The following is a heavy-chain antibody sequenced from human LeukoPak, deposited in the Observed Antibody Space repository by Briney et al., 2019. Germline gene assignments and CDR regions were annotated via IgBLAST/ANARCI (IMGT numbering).Heavy chain of an antibody. CDR2: IYPGDSDT. J-gene: IGHJ4*02. CDR3: ARRVGAKPYYFDY. CDR1: GYSSTSYW. Sequence: GESLKISCNASGYSSTSYWTGWVRQVPGKGLEWMGIIYPGDSDTRYSPSFQGQVTISADKSISTAYLQWSSLKASDTAMYYCARRVGAKPYYFDYGGQGALVTVSS. D-gene: IGHD1-26*01. V-gene: IGHV5-51*01.